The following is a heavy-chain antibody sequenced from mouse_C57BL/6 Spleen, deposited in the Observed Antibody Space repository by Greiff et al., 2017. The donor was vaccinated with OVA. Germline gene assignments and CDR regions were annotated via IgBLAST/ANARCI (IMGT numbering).Heavy chain of an antibody. CDR2: ISSGGSYT. Sequence: EVKVVESGGDLVKPGGSLKLSCAASGFTFSSYGMSWVRQTPDKRLEWVATISSGGSYTYYPDSVKGRFTISRDNAKNTLYLQMSSLKSEDTAMYYCARRRPVTGAMDYWGQGTSVTVSS. CDR1: GFTFSSYG. J-gene: IGHJ4*01. V-gene: IGHV5-6*02. CDR3: ARRRPVTGAMDY. D-gene: IGHD2-12*01.